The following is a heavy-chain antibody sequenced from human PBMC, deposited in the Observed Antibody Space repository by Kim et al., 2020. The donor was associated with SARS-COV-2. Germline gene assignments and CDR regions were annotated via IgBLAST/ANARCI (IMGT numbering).Heavy chain of an antibody. CDR3: ARQSSDVGWYY. CDR2: T. V-gene: IGHV4-39*01. D-gene: IGHD6-19*01. J-gene: IGHJ4*02. Sequence: TYYNPALKRRVTISVDTSKTQFSLKRSSVTAADTAVYYCARQSSDVGWYYWGQGTLVTVSS.